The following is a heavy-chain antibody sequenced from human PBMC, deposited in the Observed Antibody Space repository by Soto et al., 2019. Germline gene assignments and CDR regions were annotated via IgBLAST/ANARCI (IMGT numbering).Heavy chain of an antibody. CDR1: GFTFSSYA. D-gene: IGHD5-12*01. Sequence: GGSVRLSCAASGFTFSSYAMSWVRQAPGKGLEWVSAISGSGGSTYYADSVKGRFTISRDNSKNTLYLQMNSLRAEDTAVYYCAKDFDGGYVDGNFDYWGQGTLVTVPS. J-gene: IGHJ4*02. V-gene: IGHV3-23*01. CDR2: ISGSGGST. CDR3: AKDFDGGYVDGNFDY.